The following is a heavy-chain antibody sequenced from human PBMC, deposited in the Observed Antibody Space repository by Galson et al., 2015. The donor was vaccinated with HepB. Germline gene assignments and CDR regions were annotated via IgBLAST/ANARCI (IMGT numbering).Heavy chain of an antibody. CDR3: ARERIQLWSVYYYYYMDV. V-gene: IGHV1-2*02. D-gene: IGHD5-18*01. J-gene: IGHJ6*03. Sequence: SVKVSCKASGYTFTGYYMHWVRQAPGQGLEWMGWINPNSGGTNYAQKFQGRVTMTRDTSISTAYMELSRLRSDDTAVYYCARERIQLWSVYYYYYMDVWGKGTTVTVSS. CDR1: GYTFTGYY. CDR2: INPNSGGT.